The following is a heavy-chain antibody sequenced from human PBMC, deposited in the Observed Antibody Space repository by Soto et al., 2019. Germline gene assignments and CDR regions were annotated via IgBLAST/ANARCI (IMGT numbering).Heavy chain of an antibody. CDR3: ASLTQRLPVPAPTPSPFDS. CDR2: FDPEDGET. J-gene: IGHJ4*01. CDR1: GYTLTKLS. V-gene: IGHV1-24*01. D-gene: IGHD2-15*01. Sequence: ASVKVSCKVSGYTLTKLSMHWVRQAPGKGLEWMGGFDPEDGETIYAQKFQGRVTMNEDTSTDAAYMELSRLRSEDTAGYYCASLTQRLPVPAPTPSPFDSCGHGTPVPSP.